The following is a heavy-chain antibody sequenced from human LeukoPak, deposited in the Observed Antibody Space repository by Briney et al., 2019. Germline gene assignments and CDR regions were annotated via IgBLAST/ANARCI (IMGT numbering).Heavy chain of an antibody. V-gene: IGHV3-72*01. CDR2: TRNKANSYTT. CDR3: VTGNRFDF. CDR1: GFTFSDHD. Sequence: PGGSLRLSCAASGFTFSDHDMDWVRQALGKGLEWVGRTRNKANSYTTEYAASVKGRFTISRHDSKNSLYLQMNSLKTEDTAVYHCVTGNRFDFWGQGTLVTVSS. D-gene: IGHD1-20*01. J-gene: IGHJ4*02.